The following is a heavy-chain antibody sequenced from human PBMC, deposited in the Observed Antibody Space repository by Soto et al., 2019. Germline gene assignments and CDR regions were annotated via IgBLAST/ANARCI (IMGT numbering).Heavy chain of an antibody. Sequence: GGSLRLSCAASGFTFSDYYMSWIRQAPGKGLEWVSYISSSGSTIYYADSVKGRFTISRDNAKNSLYLQMNSLRAEDTAVYYCARDLESRGSYGYPSAFVNPLRNYYYYGMDVWGQGTTVTVSS. J-gene: IGHJ6*02. CDR1: GFTFSDYY. CDR2: ISSSGSTI. D-gene: IGHD5-18*01. V-gene: IGHV3-11*01. CDR3: ARDLESRGSYGYPSAFVNPLRNYYYYGMDV.